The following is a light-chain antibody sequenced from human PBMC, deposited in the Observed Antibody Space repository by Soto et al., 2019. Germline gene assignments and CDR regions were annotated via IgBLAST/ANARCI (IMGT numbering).Light chain of an antibody. CDR2: LNSDGSH. J-gene: IGLJ2*01. V-gene: IGLV4-69*01. CDR1: GGHSTYA. Sequence: QSVLTQSPSASASLGASVKLTCTLSGGHSTYAIAWHQQQPEKGPRYLMKLNSDGSHTKGDGIPDRFSGSSSGAERYLTISSLQSEDEADYYCQTWGTGIPVFGGGTKVTVL. CDR3: QTWGTGIPV.